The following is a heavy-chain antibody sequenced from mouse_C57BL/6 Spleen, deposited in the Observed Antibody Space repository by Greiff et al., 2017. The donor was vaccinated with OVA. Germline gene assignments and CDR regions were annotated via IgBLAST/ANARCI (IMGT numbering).Heavy chain of an antibody. J-gene: IGHJ2*01. CDR1: GFTFSSYT. CDR2: ISGGGGNT. V-gene: IGHV5-9*01. Sequence: EVQGVESGGGLVKPGGSLKLSCAASGFTFSSYTMSWVRQTPEKRLEWVATISGGGGNTYYPDSVKGRFTISRDNAKNTLYLQMSSLRSEDTALYYCASAGDYYGSSYGFDYWGQGTTLTVSS. D-gene: IGHD1-1*01. CDR3: ASAGDYYGSSYGFDY.